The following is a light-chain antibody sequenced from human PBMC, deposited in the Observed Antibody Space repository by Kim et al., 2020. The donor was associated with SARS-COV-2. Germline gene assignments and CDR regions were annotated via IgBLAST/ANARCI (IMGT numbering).Light chain of an antibody. V-gene: IGLV1-44*01. Sequence: GPRVTISCSGSSSNIGSNTVNWYQQLPGTAPKLLIYSNGQRPSGVPDRFSDSKSGTSASLAISGLQSEDEADYYCAAWDDALNGVVFGGGTQLTVL. CDR1: SSNIGSNT. CDR3: AAWDDALNGVV. CDR2: SNG. J-gene: IGLJ2*01.